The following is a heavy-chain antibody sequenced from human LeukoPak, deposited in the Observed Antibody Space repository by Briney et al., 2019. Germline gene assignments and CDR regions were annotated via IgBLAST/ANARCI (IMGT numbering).Heavy chain of an antibody. J-gene: IGHJ6*03. CDR2: ISWDGGST. V-gene: IGHV3-43D*04. Sequence: GGSLRLSCAASGFTFDDYALHWVRQAPGKGLEWVSLISWDGGSTYYADSVKGRFTISRDNSKNSLYLQMNSLRAEDTALYYCAKGPGDYDYYYYYMDVWGKGTTVTVSS. CDR1: GFTFDDYA. CDR3: AKGPGDYDYYYYYMDV. D-gene: IGHD4-17*01.